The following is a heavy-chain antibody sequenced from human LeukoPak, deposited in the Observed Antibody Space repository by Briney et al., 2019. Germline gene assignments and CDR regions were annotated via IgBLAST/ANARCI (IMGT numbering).Heavy chain of an antibody. J-gene: IGHJ4*02. D-gene: IGHD6-13*01. CDR1: GFAFSNAW. CDR3: TTDGYSSSWSAFDY. V-gene: IGHV3-15*07. CDR2: IKSKTDGGTI. Sequence: GGSLRLPCAASGFAFSNAWMNWVRQAPGKGLEWVGRIKSKTDGGTIDYAAPVKGRFTISRDDSRNTLYLQMNSLKTEDTAVYYCTTDGYSSSWSAFDYWGQGTLVTVSS.